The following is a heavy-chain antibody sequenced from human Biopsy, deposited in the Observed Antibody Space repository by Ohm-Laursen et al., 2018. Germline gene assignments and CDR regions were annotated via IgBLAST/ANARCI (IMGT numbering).Heavy chain of an antibody. CDR3: AAGTRYSSGWYNAVDF. V-gene: IGHV1-69*10. J-gene: IGHJ3*01. D-gene: IGHD6-19*01. Sequence: VKISCKASGDSFTSYAIGWVRQAPGQGLEWMGGIIPIPNVATYAQKFQGRITITADESTSTSYMELTRLRSEDSAVYYCAAGTRYSSGWYNAVDFWGQGTMVTVSS. CDR1: GDSFTSYA. CDR2: IIPIPNVA.